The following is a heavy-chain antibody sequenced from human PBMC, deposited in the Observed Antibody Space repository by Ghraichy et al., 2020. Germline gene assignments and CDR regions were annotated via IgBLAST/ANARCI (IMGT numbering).Heavy chain of an antibody. CDR3: AKDEVATTAGPLDY. Sequence: GGSLRLSCAASGFTFSSYAMSWVRQAPGKGLEWVSAISGSGGSTYYADSVKGRFTISRDNSKNTLYLQMNSLRAEDTAVYYCAKDEVATTAGPLDYWGQGTLVTVSS. CDR2: ISGSGGST. CDR1: GFTFSSYA. D-gene: IGHD5-12*01. V-gene: IGHV3-23*01. J-gene: IGHJ4*02.